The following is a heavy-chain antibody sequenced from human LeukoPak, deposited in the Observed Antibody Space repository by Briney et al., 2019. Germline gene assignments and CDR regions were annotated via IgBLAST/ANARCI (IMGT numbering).Heavy chain of an antibody. V-gene: IGHV1-69*13. CDR1: GGTFSSYA. D-gene: IGHD3-22*01. J-gene: IGHJ6*02. CDR2: IIPIFGTA. Sequence: SVTVSCTASGGTFSSYAISWVRQAPGQGLEWMGGIIPIFGTANYAQKFQGRVTITADESTSTAYMELSSLRSEDTAVYYCASAGTMIVVVGDRDYYYGMDVWGQGTTVTVSS. CDR3: ASAGTMIVVVGDRDYYYGMDV.